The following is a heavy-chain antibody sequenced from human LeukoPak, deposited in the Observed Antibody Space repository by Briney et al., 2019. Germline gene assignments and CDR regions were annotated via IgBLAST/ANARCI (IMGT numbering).Heavy chain of an antibody. V-gene: IGHV1-8*03. Sequence: ASVKVSCKASGYTFTSYDINWVRQATGQGLEWMGWMNPNSGNTGYAQKFQGRVTITRNTSISTAYMELSSQRSEDTAVYYCARVKQYHYYYYYMDVWGKGTTVTVSS. D-gene: IGHD2-2*01. J-gene: IGHJ6*03. CDR3: ARVKQYHYYYYYMDV. CDR2: MNPNSGNT. CDR1: GYTFTSYD.